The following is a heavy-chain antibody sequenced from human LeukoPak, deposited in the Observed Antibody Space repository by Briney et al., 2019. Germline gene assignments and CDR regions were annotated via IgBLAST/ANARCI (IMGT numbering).Heavy chain of an antibody. Sequence: GGSLRLSCAASGFTFTHSWMGWVRQAPGKGLEWVANIKQDGSENYYVHSVEGRLTISRDNTKNSLSLQMNSLRGEDTAVYYCVRALGSSSADSWGQGTLVTVSS. CDR2: IKQDGSEN. CDR3: VRALGSSSADS. V-gene: IGHV3-7*01. D-gene: IGHD6-6*01. CDR1: GFTFTHSW. J-gene: IGHJ4*02.